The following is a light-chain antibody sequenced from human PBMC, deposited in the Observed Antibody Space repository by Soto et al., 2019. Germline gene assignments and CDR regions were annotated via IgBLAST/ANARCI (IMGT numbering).Light chain of an antibody. Sequence: EIVLTQSPATLSLSPGEGVTPSCKASQGISDPLAWYQHKPGQTPRLLIYDTSTRATGVPARFSGSRSGTEFTLTINSLKSEDFEVYYCQRYNNWPLTFGGGTKVDIK. J-gene: IGKJ4*01. CDR3: QRYNNWPLT. CDR1: QGISDP. V-gene: IGKV3-15*01. CDR2: DTS.